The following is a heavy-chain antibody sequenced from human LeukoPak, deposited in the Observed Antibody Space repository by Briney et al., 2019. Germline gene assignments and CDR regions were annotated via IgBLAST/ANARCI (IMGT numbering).Heavy chain of an antibody. Sequence: SETLSLTCTVSGGSISSYYWSWIRQPPGKGLEWIGSIYHSGSTYYNPSLKSRVTISVDTSKNQFSLKLSSVTAADTAVYYCARVLAVAGIYDGYYYYGMDVWGKGTTVTVSS. D-gene: IGHD6-19*01. J-gene: IGHJ6*04. CDR2: IYHSGST. CDR3: ARVLAVAGIYDGYYYYGMDV. CDR1: GGSISSYY. V-gene: IGHV4-38-2*02.